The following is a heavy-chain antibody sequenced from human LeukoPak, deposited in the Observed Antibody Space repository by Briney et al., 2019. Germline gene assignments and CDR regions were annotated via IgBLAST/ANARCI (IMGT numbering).Heavy chain of an antibody. CDR1: GFTFSTYS. CDR2: ISDSSYYI. D-gene: IGHD6-19*01. J-gene: IGHJ4*02. V-gene: IGHV3-21*01. Sequence: TTGGSLRLSCAASGFTFSTYSMNWVRQAPGKGLEWVSSISDSSYYIFYADSVKGRFTISRDNAKNSLFLQMNSLRAEDTAVYYCAREAVGGPALDYWGQGTLVTVSS. CDR3: AREAVGGPALDY.